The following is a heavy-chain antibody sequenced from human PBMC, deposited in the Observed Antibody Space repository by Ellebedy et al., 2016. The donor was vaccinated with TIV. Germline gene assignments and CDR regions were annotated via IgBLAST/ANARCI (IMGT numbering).Heavy chain of an antibody. J-gene: IGHJ4*02. D-gene: IGHD5-12*01. Sequence: SGPTLVKPRQTLRLTCSFSGFSLTTSGVGVGWVRQPPGKALEWLGIIYWDDVKRYSPSLKGRLTITKDTSKNQVVLTMTNMDPVDTATYYCAHRLGAYEFDYWGQGTLVTVSS. CDR3: AHRLGAYEFDY. CDR1: GFSLTTSGVG. CDR2: IYWDDVK. V-gene: IGHV2-5*02.